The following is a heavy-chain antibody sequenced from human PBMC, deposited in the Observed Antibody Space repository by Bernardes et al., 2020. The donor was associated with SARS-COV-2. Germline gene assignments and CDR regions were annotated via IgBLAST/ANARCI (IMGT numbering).Heavy chain of an antibody. Sequence: SLSRSCAASGFTFSSYAMSWVRQAPGQGLEWVSAISGSGGSTYYADSVKGRFTISRDNSKNTLYLQMNSLRAEDTAVYYCAKSEARTYYYDSSGYPTDYWGQGTLVTVSS. D-gene: IGHD3-22*01. CDR3: AKSEARTYYYDSSGYPTDY. CDR2: ISGSGGST. J-gene: IGHJ4*02. CDR1: GFTFSSYA. V-gene: IGHV3-23*01.